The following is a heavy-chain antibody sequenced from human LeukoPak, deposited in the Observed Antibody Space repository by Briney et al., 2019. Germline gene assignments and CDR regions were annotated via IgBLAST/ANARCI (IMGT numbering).Heavy chain of an antibody. CDR1: GFTFSSYE. CDR3: ARDLAPYCSGGRCSTFDS. D-gene: IGHD2-15*01. J-gene: IGHJ4*02. V-gene: IGHV3-21*01. Sequence: GGSLRLSCAASGFTFSSYEMNWVRQAPGKGLEWVSSISSSSSYIYYADSVKGRFTISRDNAKNSLYLQMNSLRAEDTAVYYCARDLAPYCSGGRCSTFDSWGQGTLVTVSS. CDR2: ISSSSSYI.